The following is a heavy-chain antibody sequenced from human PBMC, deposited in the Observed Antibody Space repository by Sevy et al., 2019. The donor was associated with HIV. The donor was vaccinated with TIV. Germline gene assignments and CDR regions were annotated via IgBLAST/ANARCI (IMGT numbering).Heavy chain of an antibody. CDR2: ISGLSNYI. Sequence: GGSLRLSCAASGFTFSSYNMNWVRQAPGKGLEWVSSISGLSNYIYYADSMKGRFTISRDNAKISLNLQMNSLRAEDTAVYYCARGPPDGSYDYFDYWGQGTLVTVSS. CDR3: ARGPPDGSYDYFDY. D-gene: IGHD3-10*01. V-gene: IGHV3-21*01. CDR1: GFTFSSYN. J-gene: IGHJ4*02.